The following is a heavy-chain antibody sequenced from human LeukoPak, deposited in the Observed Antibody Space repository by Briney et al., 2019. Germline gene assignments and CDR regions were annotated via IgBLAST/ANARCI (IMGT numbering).Heavy chain of an antibody. CDR1: GGSISSYY. CDR3: ARDVLRRFDP. CDR2: IYYSGST. D-gene: IGHD6-6*01. J-gene: IGHJ5*02. Sequence: SETLSHTCTVSGGSISSYYWSWIRQPPGKGLEWIGYIYYSGSTNYNPSLKSRVTISVDTSKNQFSLKLSSVTAADTAVYYCARDVLRRFDPWGQGTLVTVSS. V-gene: IGHV4-59*01.